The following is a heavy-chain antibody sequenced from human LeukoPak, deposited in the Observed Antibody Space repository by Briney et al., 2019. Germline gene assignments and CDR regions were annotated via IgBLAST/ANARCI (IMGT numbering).Heavy chain of an antibody. CDR1: GGSISSHY. D-gene: IGHD1-14*01. CDR3: AGAPGSDNLYWYFDL. Sequence: PSETLSLTCTVSGGSISSHYWSWIRQPAGKGLEWIGRIYASGSTKYNPSLKSRVSMSVDTSKNQFSLKVTSVTAADTAVYYCAGAPGSDNLYWYFDLWGRGALVTVSS. V-gene: IGHV4-4*07. J-gene: IGHJ2*01. CDR2: IYASGST.